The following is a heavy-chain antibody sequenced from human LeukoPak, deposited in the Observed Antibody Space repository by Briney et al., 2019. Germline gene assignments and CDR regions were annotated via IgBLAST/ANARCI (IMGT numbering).Heavy chain of an antibody. CDR1: GYTLTELS. J-gene: IGHJ4*02. CDR2: FDPEDGET. D-gene: IGHD3-16*02. CDR3: ATGLSAITFGGVIVPPDFEY. V-gene: IGHV1-24*01. Sequence: ASVKVSCKVSGYTLTELSMHWVRQAPGKGLEWMGGFDPEDGETIYAQKFQGRVTMTEDTSTDTAYMELSSLRSEDTAVYYCATGLSAITFGGVIVPPDFEYWGQGTLVTVSS.